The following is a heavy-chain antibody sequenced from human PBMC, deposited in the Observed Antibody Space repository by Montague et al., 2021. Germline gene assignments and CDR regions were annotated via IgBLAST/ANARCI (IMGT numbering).Heavy chain of an antibody. J-gene: IGHJ4*02. D-gene: IGHD1-26*01. V-gene: IGHV6-1*01. CDR3: ARTSAGSDY. CDR2: TYHRPKWYN. Sequence: CAISGDSVSSNSAAWNSVRQSSSRGLPRLGRTYHRPKWYNDYAVSVKSRITINPDTSKNQVSLQLNSVTPEDTAVYYCARTSAGSDYWGQGTLVTVSS. CDR1: GDSVSSNSAA.